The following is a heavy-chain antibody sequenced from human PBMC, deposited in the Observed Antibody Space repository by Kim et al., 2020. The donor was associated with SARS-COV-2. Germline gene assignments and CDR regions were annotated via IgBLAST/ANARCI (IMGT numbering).Heavy chain of an antibody. J-gene: IGHJ5*01. CDR3: ARGLSSTMVVADS. CDR2: IYRGGSP. D-gene: IGHD2-15*01. CDR1: GFTVSGNY. V-gene: IGHV3-53*01. Sequence: GGSLRLSCAASGFTVSGNYMSWVRQAPGKGLEWVSVIYRGGSPYYADSVKGRFTISRDNSKNTLYLQMNSLRAEDTAVYYCARGLSSTMVVADSWGQGSLVTVSS.